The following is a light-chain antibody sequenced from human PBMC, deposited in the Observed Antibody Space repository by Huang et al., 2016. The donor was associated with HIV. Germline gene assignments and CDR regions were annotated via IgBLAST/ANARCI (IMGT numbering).Light chain of an antibody. CDR3: QQRSNWPGT. CDR1: PRVRSY. Sequence: IVLTQSPATPASSPGERATLSCRASPRVRSYLACYQQKTGQAPRLLIYDASNRATGIPARFSGSGSGTDFTRTISSLEPEDCAVYYCQQRSNWPGTFGGGTKVEIK. CDR2: DAS. V-gene: IGKV3-11*01. J-gene: IGKJ4*01.